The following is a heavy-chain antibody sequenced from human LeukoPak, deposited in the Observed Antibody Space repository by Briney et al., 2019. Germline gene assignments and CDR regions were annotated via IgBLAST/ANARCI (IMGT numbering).Heavy chain of an antibody. CDR2: INPNSGGT. V-gene: IGHV1-2*02. D-gene: IGHD3-10*01. J-gene: IGHJ4*02. CDR1: GYTFTGYY. Sequence: ASVKVSCKASGYTFTGYYTHWVRQAPGQGLEWMGWINPNSGGTNYAQKFQGRVTMTRDTSISTAYMELSRLRSDDTAVYYCARGPRTYYYGSGRYFHFDYWGQGTLVTVSS. CDR3: ARGPRTYYYGSGRYFHFDY.